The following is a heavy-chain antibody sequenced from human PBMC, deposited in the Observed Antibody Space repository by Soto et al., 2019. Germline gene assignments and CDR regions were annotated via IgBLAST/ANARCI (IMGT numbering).Heavy chain of an antibody. J-gene: IGHJ1*01. CDR3: ARLQGFDIWGSYRHSAEYFQH. CDR2: IYYSGST. CDR1: GGSISSSSYY. D-gene: IGHD3-16*02. V-gene: IGHV4-39*01. Sequence: SETLSLTCTVSGGSISSSSYYWGWIRQPPGKGLEWIGSIYYSGSTYYNPSLKSRVTISVDTSKNQFSLKLGSVTAADTAVYYCARLQGFDIWGSYRHSAEYFQHWGQGTLVTVSS.